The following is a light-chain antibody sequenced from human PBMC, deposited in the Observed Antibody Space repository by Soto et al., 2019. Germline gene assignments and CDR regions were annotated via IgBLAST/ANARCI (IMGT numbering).Light chain of an antibody. CDR2: MAS. J-gene: IGKJ1*01. Sequence: DIQMTQSPSTLSASVGDRVTITCRASQSIGKWLAWYQQKPGKAPKVLIYMASTLKSGVPSRFSGSGSGTEFTLTISSLQPDDSATYYCQHYNSYSEAFGQGTKVDIK. CDR3: QHYNSYSEA. CDR1: QSIGKW. V-gene: IGKV1-5*03.